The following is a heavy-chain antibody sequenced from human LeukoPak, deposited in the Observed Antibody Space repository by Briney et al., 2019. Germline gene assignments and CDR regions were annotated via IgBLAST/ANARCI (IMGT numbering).Heavy chain of an antibody. Sequence: SETLSLTCTVSGVSISRYYWSWIRQPAGKGLEWIGEINHSGSTNYNPSLKSRVTISVDTSKNQFSLKLSSVTAADTAVYYCAREEDSSFDYWGQGTLVTVSS. CDR3: AREEDSSFDY. CDR1: GVSISRYY. CDR2: INHSGST. D-gene: IGHD2-15*01. V-gene: IGHV4-34*01. J-gene: IGHJ4*02.